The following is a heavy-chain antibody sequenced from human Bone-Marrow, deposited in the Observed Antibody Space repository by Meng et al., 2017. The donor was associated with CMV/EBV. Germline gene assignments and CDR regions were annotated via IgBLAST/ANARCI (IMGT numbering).Heavy chain of an antibody. CDR3: ARVSPAARRVRGGGPYYFDY. CDR2: MNPNSGNT. J-gene: IGHJ4*02. Sequence: ASGKVSCKASGYTFTSYDINWVRQATGQGLEWMGWMNPNSGNTGYAQKFQGRVTMTRNTSISTAYMELSSLRSEDTAVYYCARVSPAARRVRGGGPYYFDYWGQGTLVTVSS. V-gene: IGHV1-8*01. CDR1: GYTFTSYD. D-gene: IGHD2-2*01.